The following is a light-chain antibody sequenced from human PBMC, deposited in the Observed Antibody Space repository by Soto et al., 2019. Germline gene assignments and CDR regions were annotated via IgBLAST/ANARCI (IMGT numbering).Light chain of an antibody. Sequence: DIQLTQSPSTLSASVGDRVTITCRASQSISRWLAWYQQKPGKAPKVRIFDASTLERGVPSRFSGSGSGTEFTLTISSLQPDDFATYYCQQYNGYLTWTFGQGTNVEIK. V-gene: IGKV1-5*01. J-gene: IGKJ1*01. CDR2: DAS. CDR1: QSISRW. CDR3: QQYNGYLTWT.